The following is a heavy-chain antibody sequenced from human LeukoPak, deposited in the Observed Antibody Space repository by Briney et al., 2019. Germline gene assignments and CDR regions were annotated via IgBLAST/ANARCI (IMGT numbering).Heavy chain of an antibody. J-gene: IGHJ5*02. Sequence: SQTLSLTCAISGDSVSSNSVTWNSIRQSPSRGLEWLGRTYYRSTWYNDYAVSVRGRITVNPDTSKNQFSLHLNSVTPEDTAVYYCARRLTQYDCFDPWGQGILVTVSS. V-gene: IGHV6-1*01. CDR1: GDSVSSNSVT. CDR2: TYYRSTWYN. CDR3: ARRLTQYDCFDP. D-gene: IGHD2-2*01.